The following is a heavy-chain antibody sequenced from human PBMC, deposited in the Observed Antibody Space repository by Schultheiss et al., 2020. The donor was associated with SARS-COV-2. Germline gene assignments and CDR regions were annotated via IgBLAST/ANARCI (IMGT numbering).Heavy chain of an antibody. CDR3: AREGTTSGYYYY. Sequence: SETLSLTCTVSGGSISSSSYYWGWIRQPPGKGLEWIGEINHSGSTNYNPSLKSRVTISVDTSKNQFSLKLSSVTAADTAVYYCAREGTTSGYYYYWGQGTLVTVSS. D-gene: IGHD3-22*01. CDR2: INHSGST. CDR1: GGSISSSSYY. V-gene: IGHV4-39*07. J-gene: IGHJ4*02.